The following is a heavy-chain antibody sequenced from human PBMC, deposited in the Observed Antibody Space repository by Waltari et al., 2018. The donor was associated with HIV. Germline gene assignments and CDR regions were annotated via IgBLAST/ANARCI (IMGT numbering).Heavy chain of an antibody. CDR1: VSSGTYY. D-gene: IGHD6-19*01. CDR2: IYYSGSA. Sequence: VSSGTYYWSWIRQPPGKGLEFIGYIYYSGSANYNPSLKSRVTISVDTSKNQFSLKLRSVTAADTAVYYCARSSVAGTGDYWGQGTLVTVSS. V-gene: IGHV4-61*01. J-gene: IGHJ4*02. CDR3: ARSSVAGTGDY.